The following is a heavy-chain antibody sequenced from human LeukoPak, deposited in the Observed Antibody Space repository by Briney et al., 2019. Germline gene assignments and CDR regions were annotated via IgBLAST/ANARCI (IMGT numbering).Heavy chain of an antibody. D-gene: IGHD3/OR15-3a*01. CDR1: GFTFSNYW. J-gene: IGHJ4*02. Sequence: GGSLRLSCAASGFTFSNYWMHWVRQAPGKGLVWVSRINSDGINTSYADSVKGRFTISRDNSKSTLYLQMNSLRAEDTAVYYCARDSGFSGTQRGEYWGQGTLVTVSS. V-gene: IGHV3-74*01. CDR3: ARDSGFSGTQRGEY. CDR2: INSDGINT.